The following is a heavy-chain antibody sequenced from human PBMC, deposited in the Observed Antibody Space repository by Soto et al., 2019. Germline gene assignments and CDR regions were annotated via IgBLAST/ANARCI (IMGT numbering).Heavy chain of an antibody. CDR2: IIPIFGTA. V-gene: IGHV1-69*12. Sequence: QVQLVQSGAEVKKPGSSVKVSCKASGGTFSNYAMSWVRQAPGQGLEWMGGIIPIFGTANYAQKFQGRVTITADECTSTAYMELSSLRSDVTAVYYCARGMVRFLDALGVDVWGQGTTVTVSS. CDR1: GGTFSNYA. CDR3: ARGMVRFLDALGVDV. J-gene: IGHJ6*02. D-gene: IGHD3-3*01.